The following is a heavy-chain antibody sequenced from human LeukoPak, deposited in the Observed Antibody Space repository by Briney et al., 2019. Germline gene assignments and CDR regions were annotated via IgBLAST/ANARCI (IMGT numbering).Heavy chain of an antibody. CDR1: GYTFTGYY. J-gene: IGHJ6*03. Sequence: ASVKVSCKASGYTFTGYYMHWVRQAPGQGLEWMGWINPNSGGTNYAQKFQGRVTMARDTSISTAYVELSRLRSDDTAVYYCARDQEDYTLGYYDMEIWRKGGTVTVSS. CDR2: INPNSGGT. D-gene: IGHD4-11*01. V-gene: IGHV1-2*02. CDR3: ARDQEDYTLGYYDMEI.